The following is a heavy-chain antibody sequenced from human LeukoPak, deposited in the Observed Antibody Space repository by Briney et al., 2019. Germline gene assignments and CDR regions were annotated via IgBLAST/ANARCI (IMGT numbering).Heavy chain of an antibody. V-gene: IGHV3-23*01. D-gene: IGHD1-26*01. J-gene: IGHJ4*02. CDR3: AKQPIVGATGNFDY. CDR1: GFTFSNYA. CDR2: ISGSGGST. Sequence: GGSLRLSCAASGFTFSNYAMSWVRQAPGKGLEWVSDISGSGGSTYYADSVKGRFTISRDNSKDTLDLQMNSLRAEDTAVYYCAKQPIVGATGNFDYWGQGTLVTVSS.